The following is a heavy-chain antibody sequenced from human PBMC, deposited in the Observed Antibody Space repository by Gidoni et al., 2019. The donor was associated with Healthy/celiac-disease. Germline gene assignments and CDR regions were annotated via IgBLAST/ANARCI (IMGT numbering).Heavy chain of an antibody. CDR3: AEAFGERYISLLQPADHYGMDV. V-gene: IGHV1-2*02. J-gene: IGHJ6*02. CDR2: INPNSGGT. D-gene: IGHD3-3*01. Sequence: QVQLVQSGAEVKKPGASVKVSCKASGYTFTGYYMHWVRQAPGQGLEWMGWINPNSGGTNYAQKFQGRVTMTRDTSISTAYMELSRLRSDDTAVYYCAEAFGERYISLLQPADHYGMDVWGQGTTVTVSS. CDR1: GYTFTGYY.